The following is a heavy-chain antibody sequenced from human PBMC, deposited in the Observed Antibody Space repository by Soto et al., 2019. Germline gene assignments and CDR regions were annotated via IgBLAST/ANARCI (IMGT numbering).Heavy chain of an antibody. D-gene: IGHD3-10*01. V-gene: IGHV1-8*01. CDR1: GYTFTSYD. J-gene: IGHJ4*03. CDR3: ARDLGFFMVRGATENYTLTQL. CDR2: MNPNSGNT. Sequence: ASVKVYCKASGYTFTSYDINWVRQSTGQGLERMGWMNPNSGNTGYAQKFQGRVTMTRNTSISTAYMELSSLRSEDTAVYYCARDLGFFMVRGATENYTLTQLGAQATSETVSS.